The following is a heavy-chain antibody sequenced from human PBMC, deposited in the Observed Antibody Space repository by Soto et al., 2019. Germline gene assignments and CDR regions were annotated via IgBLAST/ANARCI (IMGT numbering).Heavy chain of an antibody. J-gene: IGHJ4*02. V-gene: IGHV4-31*03. Sequence: QVQLQESGPGLVKPSQTLSLTCTVSGAYVNTGGYYWSCVRPYPGKGLEWVGSIYHSGDTYYNPSLKSRLTISVDTSKNHFSLSLSSVTVADTAVYYCARAPGNERLDYWGQGTLVIVSS. CDR1: GAYVNTGGYY. D-gene: IGHD1-1*01. CDR3: ARAPGNERLDY. CDR2: IYHSGDT.